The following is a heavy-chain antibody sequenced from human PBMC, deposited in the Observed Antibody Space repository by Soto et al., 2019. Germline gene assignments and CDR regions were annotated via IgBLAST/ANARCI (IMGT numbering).Heavy chain of an antibody. J-gene: IGHJ4*02. CDR1: GFTFSSYW. CDR3: AVAVAGPTAIGY. D-gene: IGHD6-19*01. CDR2: INSDGSST. V-gene: IGHV3-74*01. Sequence: EVQLVESGGGLVQPGGSLRLSCAASGFTFSSYWMHWVRQAPGKGLVWVSRINSDGSSTSYADSVKCRFTISRDNAKNTLYLQMNSLRAEDTAVDYCAVAVAGPTAIGYWGQGTLVTVSS.